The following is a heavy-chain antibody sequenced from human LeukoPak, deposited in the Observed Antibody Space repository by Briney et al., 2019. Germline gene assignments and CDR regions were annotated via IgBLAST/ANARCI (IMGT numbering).Heavy chain of an antibody. V-gene: IGHV3-21*01. CDR2: IRSGSTYI. Sequence: PGRSLRLSCAASGFTFSTYSMHWVRQAPGKGLEWVSSIRSGSTYINYADSVKGRFTISRDDAKNSLYLQMNSLRAGDTAVYYCARDGIFDYWGQGTLVTVSS. CDR3: ARDGIFDY. CDR1: GFTFSTYS. J-gene: IGHJ4*02.